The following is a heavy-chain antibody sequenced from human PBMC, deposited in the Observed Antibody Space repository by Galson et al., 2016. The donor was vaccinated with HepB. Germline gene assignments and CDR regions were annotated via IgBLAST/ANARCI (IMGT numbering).Heavy chain of an antibody. CDR2: INSIGDI. Sequence: SLRLSCAASGFTFRTYSMNWVRQAPGKGLEWVSSINSIGDIYYADSVKGRFTIPRDNGKNSLYLQMNSLRAEDTAVYYCAREGGYCFSTSCRYFDYWGQGSLVTVSS. V-gene: IGHV3-21*01. CDR1: GFTFRTYS. CDR3: AREGGYCFSTSCRYFDY. D-gene: IGHD2-2*01. J-gene: IGHJ4*02.